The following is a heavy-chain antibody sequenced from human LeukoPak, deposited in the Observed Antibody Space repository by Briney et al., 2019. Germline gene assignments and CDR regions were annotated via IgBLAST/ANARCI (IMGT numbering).Heavy chain of an antibody. CDR2: INHSGST. CDR3: ASSGYSRGWFDP. V-gene: IGHV4-34*01. Sequence: PSETLSLTCAVYGGSFSGYYWSWIRQPPGKGLEWIGEINHSGSTNYNPSLKSRVTISVDTSKNQFSLKLSSVTAADTAVYYCASSGYSRGWFDPWGQGTLVTVSS. CDR1: GGSFSGYY. J-gene: IGHJ5*02. D-gene: IGHD6-13*01.